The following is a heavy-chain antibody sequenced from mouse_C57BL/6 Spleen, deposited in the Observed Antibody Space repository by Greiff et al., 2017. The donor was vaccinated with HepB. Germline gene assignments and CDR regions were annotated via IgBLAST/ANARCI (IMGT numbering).Heavy chain of an antibody. D-gene: IGHD2-1*01. Sequence: EVKLEESGGGLVKPGGSLKLSCAASGFTFSDYGMHWVRQAPEKGLEWVAYISSGSSTIYYADTVKGRFTISRDNAKNTLFLQMTSLRSEDTAIYYCARGGKGYWGQSTTLTVPS. CDR2: ISSGSSTI. CDR1: GFTFSDYG. CDR3: ARGGKGY. J-gene: IGHJ2*01. V-gene: IGHV5-17*01.